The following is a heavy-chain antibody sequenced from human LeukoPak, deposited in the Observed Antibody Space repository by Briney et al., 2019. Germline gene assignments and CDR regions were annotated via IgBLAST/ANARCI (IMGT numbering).Heavy chain of an antibody. D-gene: IGHD3-22*01. CDR3: ARDSAYYYDSSGYYYFDY. CDR2: INPNSGGT. J-gene: IGHJ4*02. CDR1: GYTFTGYY. V-gene: IGHV1-2*04. Sequence: GASVKVSCKASGYTFTGYYMHWVRQAPGQGLEWMGWINPNSGGTNYAQKFQGWVTMTRDTSISTAYMELSRLRSDDTAVYYCARDSAYYYDSSGYYYFDYWGQGTLVTVSS.